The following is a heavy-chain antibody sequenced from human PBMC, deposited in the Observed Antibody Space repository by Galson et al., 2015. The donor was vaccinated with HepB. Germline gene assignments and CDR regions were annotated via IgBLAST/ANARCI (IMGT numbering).Heavy chain of an antibody. J-gene: IGHJ4*02. V-gene: IGHV1-3*01. D-gene: IGHD3-9*01. CDR3: ARARYDILTGYSPRGFDY. Sequence: SVKVSCKASGYTFTSYAMHWVRQAPGQRLEWMGWINAGNGNTKYSQKFQGRVTITRDTSASTAYMELSSLRSEDTAVYYCARARYDILTGYSPRGFDYWGQGTLVTVSS. CDR1: GYTFTSYA. CDR2: INAGNGNT.